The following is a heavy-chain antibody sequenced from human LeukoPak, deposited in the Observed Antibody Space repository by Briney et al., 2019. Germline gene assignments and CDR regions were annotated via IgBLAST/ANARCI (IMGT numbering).Heavy chain of an antibody. V-gene: IGHV3-21*01. CDR1: GFTFSRNS. CDR2: ISTSSSYI. Sequence: GGSLRLSCAASGFTFSRNSMNWVRQAPGKGLEWVSSISTSSSYIYYADSVKGRSTISRDNAKNSLYLQMNSLRAEDTAVYYCASFRVAAAGRDYWGQGTLVTASS. J-gene: IGHJ4*02. D-gene: IGHD6-13*01. CDR3: ASFRVAAAGRDY.